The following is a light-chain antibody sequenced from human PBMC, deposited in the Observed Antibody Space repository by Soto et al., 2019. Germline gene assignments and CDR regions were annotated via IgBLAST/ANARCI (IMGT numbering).Light chain of an antibody. CDR3: HQRSNWPFT. CDR2: DTS. V-gene: IGKV3-11*01. CDR1: QTVTKY. Sequence: EIVLTQAPTTLSFSLGERATLSCRASQTVTKYLAWYQQQPGQAPRLLIYDTSNRATGIPARFSGSGSGTDFTFTISGRHPDDFAFYFYHQRSNWPFTSGPGTTVDFK. J-gene: IGKJ3*01.